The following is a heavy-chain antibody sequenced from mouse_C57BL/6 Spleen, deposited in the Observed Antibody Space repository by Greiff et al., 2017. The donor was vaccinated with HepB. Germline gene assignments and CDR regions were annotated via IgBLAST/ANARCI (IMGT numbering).Heavy chain of an antibody. CDR1: GYTFTSYG. J-gene: IGHJ4*01. CDR2: IYPRSGNT. V-gene: IGHV1-81*01. CDR3: ARYFTTVVATDYYAMDY. D-gene: IGHD1-1*01. Sequence: QVQLKESGAELARPGASVKLSCKASGYTFTSYGISWVKQRPGQGLEWIGEIYPRSGNTYYNEKFKGKATLTADKSSSTAYMELRSLTSEDSAVYFCARYFTTVVATDYYAMDYWGQGTSVTVSS.